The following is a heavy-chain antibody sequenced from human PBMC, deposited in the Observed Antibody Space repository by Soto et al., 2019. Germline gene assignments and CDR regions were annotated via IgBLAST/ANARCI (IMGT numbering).Heavy chain of an antibody. J-gene: IGHJ4*02. V-gene: IGHV3-23*01. D-gene: IGHD1-20*01. CDR2: ISVSDAFI. Sequence: LRLSCAASGFTVGAFAVNWVRQAPGKGLEWVSGISVSDAFIYYADSVRGRFSISRDASENILYLQMNSLRVDDTALYYCTRETVAGITGLDYWGPGTLVTVSS. CDR1: GFTVGAFA. CDR3: TRETVAGITGLDY.